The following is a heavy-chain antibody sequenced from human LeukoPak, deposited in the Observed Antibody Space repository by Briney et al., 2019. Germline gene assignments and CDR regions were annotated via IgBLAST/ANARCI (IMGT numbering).Heavy chain of an antibody. D-gene: IGHD5-24*01. Sequence: SETLSLTCTVSGGSISPYYWSWVRQPPGKGGGWAGYISYSGSTNYNPSLKSRVTISVATSKNQFSLKLNSVTAADTAVYYCTRTRRDGYNYVDYWGQGTLVTVSS. CDR1: GGSISPYY. CDR3: TRTRRDGYNYVDY. J-gene: IGHJ4*02. CDR2: ISYSGST. V-gene: IGHV4-59*01.